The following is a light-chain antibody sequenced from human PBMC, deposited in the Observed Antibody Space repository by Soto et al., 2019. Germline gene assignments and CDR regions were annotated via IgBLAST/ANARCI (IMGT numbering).Light chain of an antibody. CDR1: QSIITS. Sequence: DIQMTQSPSTLSASVGDRATLSCRSSQSIITSLAWYQQKPGKDPTLLIYDASSLESGVPSRFSGSGSGTEFTLTISSLQPDDFATDYCQQYESYSWTFGQGTKVDIK. CDR2: DAS. CDR3: QQYESYSWT. J-gene: IGKJ1*01. V-gene: IGKV1-5*01.